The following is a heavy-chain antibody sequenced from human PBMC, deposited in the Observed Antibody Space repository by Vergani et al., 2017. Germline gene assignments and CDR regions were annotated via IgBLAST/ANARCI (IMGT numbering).Heavy chain of an antibody. Sequence: EVQLVQSGAEVKKPGESLRISCKGSGYSFTSYWISWVRQMPGKGLEWMGRIDPSDSYTNYSPSFQGHVTISADKSISTAYLQWSSLKASDTAMYYCARQELYYDILTGYQLFDYWGQGTLVTVSS. J-gene: IGHJ4*02. V-gene: IGHV5-10-1*03. D-gene: IGHD3-9*01. CDR3: ARQELYYDILTGYQLFDY. CDR2: IDPSDSYT. CDR1: GYSFTSYW.